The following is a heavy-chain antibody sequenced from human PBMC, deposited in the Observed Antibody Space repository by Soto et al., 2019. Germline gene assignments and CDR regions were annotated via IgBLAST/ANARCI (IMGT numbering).Heavy chain of an antibody. V-gene: IGHV1-69*01. Sequence: SVKVYCNASGDPFISYAISWGRQAPGQGLEWMGGIIPIFGTANYAQKFQGRVTITADESTSTAYMELSSLRSEDTAVYYCARHRRAYMIVVVITPLDYYYYGMDVSGQGTTLTVSS. D-gene: IGHD3-22*01. J-gene: IGHJ6*02. CDR2: IIPIFGTA. CDR3: ARHRRAYMIVVVITPLDYYYYGMDV. CDR1: GDPFISYA.